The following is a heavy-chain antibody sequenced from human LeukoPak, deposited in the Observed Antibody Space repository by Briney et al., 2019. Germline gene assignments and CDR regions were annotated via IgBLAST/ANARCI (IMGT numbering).Heavy chain of an antibody. CDR1: GFTFDTFV. J-gene: IGHJ4*02. CDR3: VNQISGWVY. V-gene: IGHV3-64D*06. Sequence: GGSLRLSCSASGFTFDTFVMHWVRQAPGKGLEYVSGISGHGGSTYNADFVKGRFTISRDNSKNTLFLQMTSLRAEDTAVYYCVNQISGWVYWGQGTLVTVSS. CDR2: ISGHGGST. D-gene: IGHD6-19*01.